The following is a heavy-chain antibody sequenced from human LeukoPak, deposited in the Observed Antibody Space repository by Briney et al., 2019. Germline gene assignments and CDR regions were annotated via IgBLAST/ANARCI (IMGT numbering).Heavy chain of an antibody. Sequence: GRSLRLSCAASGFTFDDYAMHWVRQAPGKGLEWVSGISWNSGSIGYADSVKGRFTISRDNAKNSLYLQMNSLRAEDTALYYCAKDKRDILTTNFDYWGQGTLVTVSS. V-gene: IGHV3-9*01. CDR2: ISWNSGSI. J-gene: IGHJ4*02. D-gene: IGHD3-9*01. CDR3: AKDKRDILTTNFDY. CDR1: GFTFDDYA.